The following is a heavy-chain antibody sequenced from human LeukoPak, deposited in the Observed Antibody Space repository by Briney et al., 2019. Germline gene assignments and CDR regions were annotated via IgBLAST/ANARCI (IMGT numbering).Heavy chain of an antibody. CDR1: GFTFSDHY. V-gene: IGHV3-72*01. CDR3: VRVWRGYYFDS. D-gene: IGHD1-1*01. CDR2: IRNRASSYTT. J-gene: IGHJ4*02. Sequence: GGSLRLSCAASGFTFSDHYMDWVRQAPGKGLEWVGRIRNRASSYTTQYAASVKGRFTISRADSETSLYLQMNSLKTDDTAVYYCVRVWRGYYFDSWGQGALVTVSS.